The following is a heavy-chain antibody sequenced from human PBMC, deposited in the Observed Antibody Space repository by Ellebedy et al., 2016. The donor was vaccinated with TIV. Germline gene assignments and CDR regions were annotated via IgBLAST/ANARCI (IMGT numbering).Heavy chain of an antibody. CDR2: IYSGGTT. D-gene: IGHD3-9*01. J-gene: IGHJ4*02. CDR1: GFNINSNY. Sequence: GGSLRLXCAASGFNINSNYMSWVRQAPGRGLEWVSVIYSGGTTYYADSVKGRFTISRDNSKNTLYLQMNSLRAEDTAVYYCASAYYDILTGYHFDYWGQGTLVTVSS. CDR3: ASAYYDILTGYHFDY. V-gene: IGHV3-53*01.